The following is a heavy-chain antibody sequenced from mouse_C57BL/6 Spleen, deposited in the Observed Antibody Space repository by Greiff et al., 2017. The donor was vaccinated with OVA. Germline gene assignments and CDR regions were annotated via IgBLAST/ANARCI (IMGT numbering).Heavy chain of an antibody. Sequence: EVKLMESGGDLVKPGGSLKLSCAASGFTFSSYGMSWVRQTPDKRLEWVATISSGGSYTYSPDSVKGRFTISRDNAKNTRYLQMSSLKSEDTAMYYCARHWYYGSSYWYFDVWGTGTTVTVSS. CDR2: ISSGGSYT. V-gene: IGHV5-6*01. CDR3: ARHWYYGSSYWYFDV. J-gene: IGHJ1*03. D-gene: IGHD1-1*01. CDR1: GFTFSSYG.